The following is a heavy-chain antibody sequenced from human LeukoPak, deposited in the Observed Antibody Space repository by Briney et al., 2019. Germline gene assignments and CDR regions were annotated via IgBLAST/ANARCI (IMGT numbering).Heavy chain of an antibody. CDR3: ASRAVGYYYYYMDV. D-gene: IGHD1-26*01. J-gene: IGHJ6*03. Sequence: SSETLSLTCTVSGGSISSYYWSWIRQPPGKGLEWIGYIYYSGSTNYNPSLKSRVTISVDTSKNQFSLKLSSVTAADTAVYYCASRAVGYYYYYMDVWGKGTTVTVSS. V-gene: IGHV4-59*01. CDR2: IYYSGST. CDR1: GGSISSYY.